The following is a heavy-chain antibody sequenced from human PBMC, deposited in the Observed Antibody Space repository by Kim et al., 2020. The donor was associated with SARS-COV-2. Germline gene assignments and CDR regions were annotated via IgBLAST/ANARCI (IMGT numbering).Heavy chain of an antibody. CDR2: IISSGSTI. Sequence: GGSLRLSCAASGFTFSSYEMNWVRQAPGKGLEWVSYIISSGSTIYYADSVKGRFTISRDNAKNSLYMQMNSLRAEDTAVYYCARDAGFWSGYYPYYFDSWGPRTLVNVSP. V-gene: IGHV3-48*03. CDR1: GFTFSSYE. CDR3: ARDAGFWSGYYPYYFDS. J-gene: IGHJ4*02. D-gene: IGHD3-3*01.